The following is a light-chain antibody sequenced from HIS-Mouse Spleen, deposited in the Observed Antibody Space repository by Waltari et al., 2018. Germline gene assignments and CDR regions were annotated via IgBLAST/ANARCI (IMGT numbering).Light chain of an antibody. CDR3: CSYAGSSTYV. CDR2: EGS. Sequence: QSALTQPASVSGSPGQSITISCTGTSSDVGSYNLVSWYQQHPGKAPKLMIYEGSKRPSGVSNRFSGSTSGNTASLTISGLQAEDEADYYCCSYAGSSTYVFGTVTKVTGL. CDR1: SSDVGSYNL. J-gene: IGLJ1*01. V-gene: IGLV2-23*01.